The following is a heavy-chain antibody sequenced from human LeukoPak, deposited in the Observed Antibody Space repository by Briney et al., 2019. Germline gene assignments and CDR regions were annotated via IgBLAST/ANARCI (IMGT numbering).Heavy chain of an antibody. J-gene: IGHJ4*02. D-gene: IGHD5-18*01. Sequence: GESLKISCKGSGYSLTSYWIGWVRQMPGKGLEWMGVIYPGDSDTRYSPSFQGQVTISADKSISTAYLQWSSLKASDTAMYYCARLAEVDTTMAFDYWGQGTLVTVSS. V-gene: IGHV5-51*01. CDR3: ARLAEVDTTMAFDY. CDR2: IYPGDSDT. CDR1: GYSLTSYW.